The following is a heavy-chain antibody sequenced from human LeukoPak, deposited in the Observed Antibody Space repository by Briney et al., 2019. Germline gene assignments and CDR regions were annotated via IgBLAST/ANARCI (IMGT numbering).Heavy chain of an antibody. D-gene: IGHD3-22*01. V-gene: IGHV3-23*01. CDR3: AKVKNYYDGSGLDY. Sequence: GGSLRLSFAASGFTFSSYAMSWGRRAPGKGGGGGSAISGSGGSTYFADSVKGRFTISRDNSKNTLYLQMNSLRAEDTAVYYCAKVKNYYDGSGLDYWGQGTLVTVSA. J-gene: IGHJ4*02. CDR2: ISGSGGST. CDR1: GFTFSSYA.